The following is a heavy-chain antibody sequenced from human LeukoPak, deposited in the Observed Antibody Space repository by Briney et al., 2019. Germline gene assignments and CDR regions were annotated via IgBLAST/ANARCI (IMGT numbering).Heavy chain of an antibody. J-gene: IGHJ4*02. CDR1: GFTFSSYW. D-gene: IGHD4-23*01. CDR3: ARGRPHGNDY. V-gene: IGHV3-74*01. CDR2: IASDGSST. Sequence: GGPLRLTCAASGFTFSSYWMNWVRQAPGKGLVWVSRIASDGSSTTYADSVKGRFSISRDNAKNTLYLQMNSLRVEDTAVYYCARGRPHGNDYWGQGTLVTVSS.